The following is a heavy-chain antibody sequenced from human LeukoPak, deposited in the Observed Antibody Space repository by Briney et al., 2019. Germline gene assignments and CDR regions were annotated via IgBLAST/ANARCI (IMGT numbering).Heavy chain of an antibody. V-gene: IGHV4-31*03. CDR3: ARGLLGDCSSTSCLAGVFDY. J-gene: IGHJ4*02. D-gene: IGHD2-2*01. CDR1: GGSISSGGYY. Sequence: KSSEPLSLTCTVSGGSISSGGYYWSWIRHHPGQGLEWIGYIYYSGSTYYNPSLKRRVTISVDTSKIQFSLKLSSVTAADTAVYYCARGLLGDCSSTSCLAGVFDYWGQGTLVTVSS. CDR2: IYYSGST.